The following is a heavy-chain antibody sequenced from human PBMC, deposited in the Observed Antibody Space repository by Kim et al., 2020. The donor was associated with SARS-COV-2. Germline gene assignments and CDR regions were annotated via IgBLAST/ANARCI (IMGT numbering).Heavy chain of an antibody. D-gene: IGHD2-15*01. J-gene: IGHJ6*02. V-gene: IGHV3-23*01. CDR2: IHAGGGTT. CDR1: GFTFSNYA. Sequence: GGSLRLSCAASGFTFSNYAMRWVRQAPGKGLEWVSSIHAGGGTTSYTDSGWGRFTITRDNSKNALYLQMNSLRAEDTAVYYCARKNCSGVGCPRELDIDVWGRETTVTVS. CDR3: ARKNCSGVGCPRELDIDV.